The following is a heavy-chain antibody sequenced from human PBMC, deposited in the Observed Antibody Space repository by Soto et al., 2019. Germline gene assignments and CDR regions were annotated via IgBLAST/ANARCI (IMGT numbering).Heavy chain of an antibody. V-gene: IGHV3-15*01. Sequence: EVQLVESGGGLVKPGGSLRLSCAASGFTFSNAWMSWVRQAPGKGLEWVGRIKSKTDGGTTDYAAPVKGRFTISRDDSKNTLDLQKNSLETEDTGVDFLNTRDVDSPRRGMDVWGQGTTVTVSS. CDR1: GFTFSNAW. CDR2: IKSKTDGGTT. CDR3: NTRDVDSPRRGMDV. J-gene: IGHJ6*02. D-gene: IGHD3-3*01.